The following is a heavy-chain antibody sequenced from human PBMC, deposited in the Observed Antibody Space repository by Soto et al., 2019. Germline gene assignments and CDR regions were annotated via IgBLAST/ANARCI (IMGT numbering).Heavy chain of an antibody. CDR1: GGTFSSYA. J-gene: IGHJ6*02. V-gene: IGHV1-69*13. Sequence: GASVKVSCKASGGTFSSYAISWVRQAPGQGLEWMGGIIPIFGTANYAQKFQGRVTITADESTSTAYMELSSLRSEDTAVYYCARGSGPCGGDCYPYYYYGMDVWGQGTTVTVS. CDR2: IIPIFGTA. D-gene: IGHD2-21*02. CDR3: ARGSGPCGGDCYPYYYYGMDV.